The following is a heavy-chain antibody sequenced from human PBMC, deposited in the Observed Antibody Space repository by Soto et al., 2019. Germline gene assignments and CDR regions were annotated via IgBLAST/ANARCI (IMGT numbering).Heavy chain of an antibody. Sequence: PRLSCVASGFSLANFPMNWVRQTPGKGLEWISYISPRGDNIYYAESVKGRFTISRDNARNSLFMQMNSLRDEDAALYYCAKGPQTKIGWPQYFDSWGQGLPGTVS. CDR2: ISPRGDNI. D-gene: IGHD6-19*01. CDR3: AKGPQTKIGWPQYFDS. J-gene: IGHJ4*02. CDR1: GFSLANFP. V-gene: IGHV3-48*02.